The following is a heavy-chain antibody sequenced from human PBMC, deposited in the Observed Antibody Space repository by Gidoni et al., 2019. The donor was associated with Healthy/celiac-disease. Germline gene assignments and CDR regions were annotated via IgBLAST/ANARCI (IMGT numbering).Heavy chain of an antibody. Sequence: HVQLVQSGAEVKKPGASVNVSSMASGYAFTSYDINWVRQATGQGLEWMGWMNPNSGNTGYAQKFQGRVTMTRNTSISTAYMELSSLRSEDTAVYYCASWLPGRGGFDPWGQGTLVTVSS. CDR1: GYAFTSYD. CDR2: MNPNSGNT. CDR3: ASWLPGRGGFDP. V-gene: IGHV1-8*01. D-gene: IGHD6-19*01. J-gene: IGHJ5*02.